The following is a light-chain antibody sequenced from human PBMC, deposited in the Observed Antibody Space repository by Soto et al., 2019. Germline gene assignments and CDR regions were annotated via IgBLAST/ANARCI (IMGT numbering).Light chain of an antibody. J-gene: IGKJ4*01. CDR2: GAS. V-gene: IGKV3-15*01. CDR1: QSITTN. Sequence: EKVLTQSPVTLSVSLGERATLSCRASQSITTNLAWYQQKPGQAPRLLIFGASNRATGIPARFSGSGSGTEFSLTFSSLQSEDSAIYYCQQYNDWPPLTFGGGTKVEI. CDR3: QQYNDWPPLT.